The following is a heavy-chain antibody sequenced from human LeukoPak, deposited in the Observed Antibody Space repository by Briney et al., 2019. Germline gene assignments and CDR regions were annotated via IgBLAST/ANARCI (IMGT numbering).Heavy chain of an antibody. CDR1: GYTFTSYA. CDR2: INAGNGNT. J-gene: IGHJ4*02. Sequence: ASVNVSCKASGYTFTSYAMHWVRQAPGQRLEWMGWINAGNGNTKYSQKFQGRVTITRDTSASTAYMELSSLRSEDTAVYYCARRGFLYSSGWYGGIDYWGQGTLVAVSS. V-gene: IGHV1-3*01. D-gene: IGHD6-19*01. CDR3: ARRGFLYSSGWYGGIDY.